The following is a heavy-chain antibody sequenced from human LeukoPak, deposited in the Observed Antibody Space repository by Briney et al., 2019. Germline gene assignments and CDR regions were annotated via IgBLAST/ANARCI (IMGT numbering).Heavy chain of an antibody. Sequence: PGGSLRLSCAASGFTFSSYGMHWVRQAPGRGLEWVAVISYDGSNKYYADSVKGRFTISRDNAKNSLYLQMNSLRAEDTAVYYCARGDYDFWSGYYKGRYYGMDVWGQGTTVTVSS. V-gene: IGHV3-30*03. J-gene: IGHJ6*02. CDR1: GFTFSSYG. CDR2: ISYDGSNK. CDR3: ARGDYDFWSGYYKGRYYGMDV. D-gene: IGHD3-3*01.